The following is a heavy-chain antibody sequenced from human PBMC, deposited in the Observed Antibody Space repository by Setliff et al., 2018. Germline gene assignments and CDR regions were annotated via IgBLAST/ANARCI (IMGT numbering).Heavy chain of an antibody. V-gene: IGHV4-59*08. Sequence: SETLSLTCTVSGGGSINNYYWSWVRQSPEKGLEWIGFVHFGGDTNYNPSLKSRVTMSADTSNNQFSLNLRSVTAADTAVYYCARAPPNRYSGSYEYFYMDVWGKGTTVTVSS. J-gene: IGHJ6*03. CDR3: ARAPPNRYSGSYEYFYMDV. CDR1: GGGSINNYY. CDR2: VHFGGDT. D-gene: IGHD1-26*01.